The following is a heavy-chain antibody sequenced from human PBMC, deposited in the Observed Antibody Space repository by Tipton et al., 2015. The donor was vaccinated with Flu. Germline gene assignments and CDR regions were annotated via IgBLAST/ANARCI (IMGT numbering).Heavy chain of an antibody. V-gene: IGHV4-39*07. J-gene: IGHJ4*02. CDR3: ASEHGDYVGHYFGY. CDR1: GGSISSSSYY. Sequence: TLSLTCTVPGGSISSSSYYWGWIRQPPGKGLEWIGRIYYSGSTYYNPSIKSRVTISVDTSKNQFSLKLSSVTAADTAVYYCASEHGDYVGHYFGYCGQGTLVTVSS. CDR2: IYYSGST. D-gene: IGHD4-17*01.